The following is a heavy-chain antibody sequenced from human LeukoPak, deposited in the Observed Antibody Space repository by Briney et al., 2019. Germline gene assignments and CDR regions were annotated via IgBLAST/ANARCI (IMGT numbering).Heavy chain of an antibody. CDR1: GFTFDAFG. Sequence: PGGSLRLSCAASGFTFDAFGMTWVRQAPGKGLEWVSAIRGDAGSTGYADSVKGRFTISRDNAKHSLYLQMNSLRVEDTALYYCARVWAWGSGNYFDNWGQGTLVTVSS. J-gene: IGHJ4*02. CDR2: IRGDAGST. V-gene: IGHV3-20*04. D-gene: IGHD7-27*01. CDR3: ARVWAWGSGNYFDN.